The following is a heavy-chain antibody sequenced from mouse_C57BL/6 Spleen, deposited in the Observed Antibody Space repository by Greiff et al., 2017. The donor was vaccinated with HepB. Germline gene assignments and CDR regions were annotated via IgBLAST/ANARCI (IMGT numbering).Heavy chain of an antibody. CDR3: ARPLWKAMDY. V-gene: IGHV5-17*01. CDR1: GFTFSDYG. CDR2: ISSGSSTI. D-gene: IGHD1-1*02. Sequence: EVKLMESGGGLVKPGGSLKLSCAASGFTFSDYGMHWVRQAPEKGLEWVAYISSGSSTIYYADTVKGRFTISRDNAKNTLFLQMTSLRSEDTAMYYCARPLWKAMDYWGQGTSVTVSS. J-gene: IGHJ4*01.